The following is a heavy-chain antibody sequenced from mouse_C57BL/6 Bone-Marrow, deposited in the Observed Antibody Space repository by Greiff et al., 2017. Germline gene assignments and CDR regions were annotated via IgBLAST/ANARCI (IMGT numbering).Heavy chain of an antibody. D-gene: IGHD1-1*01. CDR3: SRQVTTVLATKYFDV. CDR2: LSGGGGNT. CDR1: GFTFSSYT. Sequence: VQLKESGGGLVKPGGSLKLSCAASGFTFSSYTMSWVRQTPEKRLQWVAALSGGGGNTYYPDSVKGRFTISRDNDKNILYLQMSSLRSEDTALYYCSRQVTTVLATKYFDVWGTGTTVTVSS. J-gene: IGHJ1*03. V-gene: IGHV5-9*01.